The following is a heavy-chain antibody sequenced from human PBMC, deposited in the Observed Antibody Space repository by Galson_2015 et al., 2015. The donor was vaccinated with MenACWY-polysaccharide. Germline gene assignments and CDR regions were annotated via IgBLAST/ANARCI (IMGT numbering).Heavy chain of an antibody. CDR2: MNPNSGNT. Sequence: SVKVSCKASGYTFTSYDINWVRQATGQGLEWMGWMNPNSGNTGYAQKFQGRVTMTRNTSINTAYMELSSLRSEDTAVYYCARGSSGYSYEPYYFDYWGQGTLVTVSS. D-gene: IGHD5-18*01. CDR1: GYTFTSYD. CDR3: ARGSSGYSYEPYYFDY. J-gene: IGHJ4*02. V-gene: IGHV1-8*01.